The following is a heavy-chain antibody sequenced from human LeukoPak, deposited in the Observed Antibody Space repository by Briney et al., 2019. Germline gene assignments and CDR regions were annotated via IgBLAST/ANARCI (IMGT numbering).Heavy chain of an antibody. V-gene: IGHV4-59*11. Sequence: SETLSLTRTVSGGSISSHYWSWIRQPPGKGLEWIGYIYNSGITNYNPSLKSRVTISVDTSKKQFSLKVSSVTAADTAVYYCVRDQSRIAGTNWFDPWGQGTLVTVSS. CDR1: GGSISSHY. D-gene: IGHD3-10*01. CDR2: IYNSGIT. J-gene: IGHJ5*02. CDR3: VRDQSRIAGTNWFDP.